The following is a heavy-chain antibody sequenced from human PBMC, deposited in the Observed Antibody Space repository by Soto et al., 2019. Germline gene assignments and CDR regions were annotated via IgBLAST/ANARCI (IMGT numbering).Heavy chain of an antibody. CDR2: IYWRGTQ. CDR3: VLRGEGRRQFDY. Sequence: QITLQESGPSVVKPTQTLTLTCSFSGFSFNDSGVAVGWVRQTPSKALEWLGLIYWRGTQRYGPSLDTRVTSTKDSSKNQVVLTMSNMAPVDTGTYFCVLRGEGRRQFDYWGQGALVTVSS. D-gene: IGHD2-15*01. V-gene: IGHV2-5*05. J-gene: IGHJ4*02. CDR1: GFSFNDSGVA.